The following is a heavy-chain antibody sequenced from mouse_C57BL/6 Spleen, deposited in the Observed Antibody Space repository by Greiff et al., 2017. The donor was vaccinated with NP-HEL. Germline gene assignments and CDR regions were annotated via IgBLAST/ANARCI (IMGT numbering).Heavy chain of an antibody. CDR2: ISYDGSN. Sequence: EVQLQESGPGLVKPSQSLSLTCSVTGYSITSGYYWNWIRQFPGNKLEWMGYISYDGSNNYNPSLKNRISITRDTSKNQFFLKLNSVTTEDTATYYCARGGLGGGYFDVWGTGTTVTVSS. D-gene: IGHD4-1*01. CDR1: GYSITSGYY. V-gene: IGHV3-6*01. J-gene: IGHJ1*03. CDR3: ARGGLGGGYFDV.